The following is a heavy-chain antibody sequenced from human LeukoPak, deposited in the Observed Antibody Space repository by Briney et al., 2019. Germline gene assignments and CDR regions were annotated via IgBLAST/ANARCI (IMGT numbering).Heavy chain of an antibody. D-gene: IGHD6-13*01. Sequence: ASVKVSCKASGYTFTSYAMNWVRQAPGQGLEWMGGFDPEDGETIYAQKFQGRVTMTEDTSTDTAYMELSSLRSEDTAVYYCATEAAAGEFDYWGQGTLVTVSS. CDR2: FDPEDGET. J-gene: IGHJ4*02. CDR3: ATEAAAGEFDY. CDR1: GYTFTSYA. V-gene: IGHV1-24*01.